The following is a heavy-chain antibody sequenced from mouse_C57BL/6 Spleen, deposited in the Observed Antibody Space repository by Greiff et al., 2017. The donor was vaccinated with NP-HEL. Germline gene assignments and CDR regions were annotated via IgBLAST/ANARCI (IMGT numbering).Heavy chain of an antibody. V-gene: IGHV1-82*01. CDR2: IYPGDGDT. CDR3: ARESPYDYDVGY. J-gene: IGHJ2*01. CDR1: GYAFSSSW. Sequence: QVQLQQSGPELVKPGASVKISCKASGYAFSSSWMNWVKQRPGKGLEWIGRIYPGDGDTNYNGKFKGKATLTADKSSSTAYMQLSSLTSEDSAVYFCARESPYDYDVGYWGQGTTLTVSS. D-gene: IGHD2-4*01.